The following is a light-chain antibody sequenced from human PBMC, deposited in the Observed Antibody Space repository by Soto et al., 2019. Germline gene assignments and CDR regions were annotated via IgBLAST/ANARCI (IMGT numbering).Light chain of an antibody. CDR2: GAS. CDR3: QQYNSYSRT. V-gene: IGKV3-15*01. CDR1: QSISSN. Sequence: EVVMTQSPATLSVSPGERATLSCRASQSISSNLAWYQQKPGQPPRLLIYGASTRATGIPARFGGSGSGTEFTLTISSLQPDDFATYYCQQYNSYSRTFGQGTKVEV. J-gene: IGKJ1*01.